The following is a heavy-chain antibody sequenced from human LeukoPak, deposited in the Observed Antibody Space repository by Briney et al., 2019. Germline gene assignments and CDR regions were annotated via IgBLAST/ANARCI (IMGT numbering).Heavy chain of an antibody. CDR2: ISYDGSNK. D-gene: IGHD3-10*01. J-gene: IGHJ4*02. CDR3: VSRSGSGTYYRWAFDN. V-gene: IGHV3-30*03. Sequence: GGSLRLSCVASGFTFSNFGMHWVRQAPGKGLEWVALISYDGSNKYYADSVKGRFIISRDNSKNMVYLQMNSLRAEDTAVYYCVSRSGSGTYYRWAFDNWGPGTLVTVSS. CDR1: GFTFSNFG.